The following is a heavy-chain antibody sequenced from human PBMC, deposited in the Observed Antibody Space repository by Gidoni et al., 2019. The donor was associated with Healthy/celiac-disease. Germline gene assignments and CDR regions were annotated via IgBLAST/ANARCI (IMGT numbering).Heavy chain of an antibody. Sequence: GSISSSSYYWGWIRQPPGKGLEWIGSIYYSGSTYYNPSLKSRVTISVDTSKNQFSLKLSSVTAADTAVYYCARESIVVVPYYYYYGMDVWGQGTTVTVSS. CDR3: ARESIVVVPYYYYYGMDV. CDR1: GSISSSSYY. J-gene: IGHJ6*02. CDR2: IYYSGST. D-gene: IGHD2-2*01. V-gene: IGHV4-39*02.